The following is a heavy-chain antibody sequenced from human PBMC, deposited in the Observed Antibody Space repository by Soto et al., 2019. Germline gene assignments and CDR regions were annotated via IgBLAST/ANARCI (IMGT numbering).Heavy chain of an antibody. CDR2: INYSGNT. D-gene: IGHD3-10*01. CDR3: ARGYTSGIPHV. J-gene: IGHJ6*02. CDR1: GWSFSGYY. V-gene: IGHV4-34*01. Sequence: SDTLSLTCAVYGWSFSGYYWSWIRQPPGKGLEWLGDINYSGNTNYNPSLKSRLTISIDTSKNQFSQKLSSVTAADTALYYCARGYTSGIPHVWGQGPTVT.